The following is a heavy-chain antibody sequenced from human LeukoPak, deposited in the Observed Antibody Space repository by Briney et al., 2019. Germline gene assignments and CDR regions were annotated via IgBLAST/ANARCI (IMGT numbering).Heavy chain of an antibody. D-gene: IGHD3-9*01. CDR1: GFTVSSNY. CDR3: ARGSTGGRYFDWLLSY. J-gene: IGHJ4*02. CDR2: IYSGGST. Sequence: GGSLRLSCAASGFTVSSNYMSWVRQAPGKGLERVSVIYSGGSTYYADSVKGRFTISRDNSKNTLYLQMNSLRAEDTAVYYCARGSTGGRYFDWLLSYWGQGTLVTVSS. V-gene: IGHV3-53*01.